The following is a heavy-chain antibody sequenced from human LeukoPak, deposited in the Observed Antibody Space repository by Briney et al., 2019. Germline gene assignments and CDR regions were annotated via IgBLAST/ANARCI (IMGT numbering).Heavy chain of an antibody. CDR3: ARRPIRGYYFDY. J-gene: IGHJ4*02. D-gene: IGHD4-23*01. CDR2: INHSGST. V-gene: IGHV4-34*01. Sequence: SETLSLTCTASGGSISSYYWSWIRQPPGKGLEWIGEINHSGSTNYNPSLKSRVTISVDTSKNQFSLKLSSVTAADTAVYYCARRPIRGYYFDYWGQGTLVTVSS. CDR1: GGSISSYY.